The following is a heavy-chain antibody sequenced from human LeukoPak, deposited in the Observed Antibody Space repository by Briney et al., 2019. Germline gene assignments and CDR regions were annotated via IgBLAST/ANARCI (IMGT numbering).Heavy chain of an antibody. CDR3: ARGITMVRGVIADTYYYYYGMDV. CDR1: GYTFTSYG. J-gene: IGHJ6*02. D-gene: IGHD3-10*01. Sequence: ASVKVSCKASGYTFTSYGISWVRPAPGQGLEWMGWISAYNGNTNYAQKLQGRVTMTTDTSTSTAYMELRSLRSDDTAVYYCARGITMVRGVIADTYYYYYGMDVWGQGTTVTVSS. CDR2: ISAYNGNT. V-gene: IGHV1-18*01.